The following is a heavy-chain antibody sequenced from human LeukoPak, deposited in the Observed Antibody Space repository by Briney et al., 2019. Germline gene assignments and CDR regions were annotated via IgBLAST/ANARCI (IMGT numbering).Heavy chain of an antibody. CDR2: INHSGST. V-gene: IGHV4-34*01. CDR3: AREDCSGGSCSRGFDP. CDR1: GGSFSGYY. D-gene: IGHD2-15*01. J-gene: IGHJ5*02. Sequence: TPSETLSLTCAVYGGSFSGYYWSWIRQPPGKGLEWIGEINHSGSTNYNPSLKSRVTISVDTSKNQFSLKPSSVTAADTAVYYCAREDCSGGSCSRGFDPWGQGTLVTVSS.